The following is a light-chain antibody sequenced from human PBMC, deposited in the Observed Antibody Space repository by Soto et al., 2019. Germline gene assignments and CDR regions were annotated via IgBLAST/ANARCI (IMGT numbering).Light chain of an antibody. V-gene: IGLV2-11*01. Sequence: QSALTQPRSVSGSPGQSVTISCTGTSSDVGGYNYVSWYQHHPGKAPKLIVYDVTERPSGVPDRFSGSKSGNTASLTISGLQAEDEADYYCCSYAGNYSWVFGGGTKVTVL. CDR1: SSDVGGYNY. CDR3: CSYAGNYSWV. CDR2: DVT. J-gene: IGLJ3*02.